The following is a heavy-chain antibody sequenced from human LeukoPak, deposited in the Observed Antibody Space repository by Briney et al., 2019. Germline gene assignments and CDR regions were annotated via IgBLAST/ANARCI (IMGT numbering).Heavy chain of an antibody. V-gene: IGHV3-30*02. D-gene: IGHD6-6*01. CDR3: AKTSSSPDHYYYYGMDV. CDR2: IWYDGSNK. Sequence: PGGSLRLSCAASGFTFSSYGMHWVRQAPGKGLEWVAVIWYDGSNKYYADSVKGRFTISRDNSKNTLYLQMNSLRAEDTAVYYCAKTSSSPDHYYYYGMDVWGQGTTVTVPS. CDR1: GFTFSSYG. J-gene: IGHJ6*02.